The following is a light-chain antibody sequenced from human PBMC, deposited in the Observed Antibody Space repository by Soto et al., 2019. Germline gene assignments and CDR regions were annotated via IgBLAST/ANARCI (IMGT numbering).Light chain of an antibody. CDR2: CAS. V-gene: IGKV4-1*01. CDR3: QQYYSLPLT. Sequence: DIVMTQSPESLAMSLGKRATINCKSSQSVFSTSNKKKYLTWYQQKPGQPPKLLIYCASTRESGVPDRCSGTESETDFTLTISSLQAEDVAVYYCQQYYSLPLTFGGGTNVEIK. CDR1: QSVFSTSNKKKY. J-gene: IGKJ4*01.